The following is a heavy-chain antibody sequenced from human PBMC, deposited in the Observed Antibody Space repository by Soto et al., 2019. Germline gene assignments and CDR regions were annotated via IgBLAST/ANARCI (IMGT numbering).Heavy chain of an antibody. CDR1: GASISSNDYD. D-gene: IGHD5-18*01. V-gene: IGHV4-30-4*01. J-gene: IGHJ5*02. CDR3: VRLRGYNHGRRRDCFDP. Sequence: QVQLQESGPGLVHPSQTLSLTCTVFGASISSNDYDWSWIRQPPGKGLEWIGHINYSGSTYYTPSLKSRLIMSMDTSKNQSSLRLTSVTAADTAFYYCVRLRGYNHGRRRDCFDPWGQGIVVTVSS. CDR2: INYSGST.